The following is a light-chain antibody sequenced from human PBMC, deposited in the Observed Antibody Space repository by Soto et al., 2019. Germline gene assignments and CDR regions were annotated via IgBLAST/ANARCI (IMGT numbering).Light chain of an antibody. CDR1: KIGRKS. J-gene: IGLJ2*01. V-gene: IGLV3-21*02. Sequence: SYELTQPPSVSVAPGQTARITCGGTKIGRKSVHGYQQKPGQAPVVAVYDDRDRPSGIRERFSGSNSGNTAALPISRVEAGDEADYYCQLWDSNSDHVVFVEGTKLAAL. CDR3: QLWDSNSDHVV. CDR2: DDR.